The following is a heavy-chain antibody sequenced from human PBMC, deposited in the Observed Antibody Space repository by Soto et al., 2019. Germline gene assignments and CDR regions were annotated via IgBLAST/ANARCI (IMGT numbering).Heavy chain of an antibody. CDR3: AGAQGGDYDY. Sequence: QVQLQESGPGLVKPSQTMSLTCTVSGGSISRGGYYCSWIIQHPGKGMEWIGYIYYSGSPYYKPSLKSRVTLSVDTSKNQFSLKLSYVTAAATAVYYGAGAQGGDYDYCGQGTLVAVSS. D-gene: IGHD4-17*01. V-gene: IGHV4-31*03. CDR1: GGSISRGGYY. CDR2: IYYSGSP. J-gene: IGHJ4*02.